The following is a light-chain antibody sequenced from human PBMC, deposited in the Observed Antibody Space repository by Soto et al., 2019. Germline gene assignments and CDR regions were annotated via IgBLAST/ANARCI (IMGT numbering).Light chain of an antibody. CDR3: QQYGSSPKT. CDR2: GAS. J-gene: IGKJ1*01. CDR1: QSVSSSY. V-gene: IGKV3-20*01. Sequence: ETVLTQSPGTLSLSPGERATLSCRASQSVSSSYLAWYQQKAGQAPRLVIYGASSRATGIPDRFSGSGSGTDFTLTISRLEPEDFAVYYCQQYGSSPKTFGQGTKVDIK.